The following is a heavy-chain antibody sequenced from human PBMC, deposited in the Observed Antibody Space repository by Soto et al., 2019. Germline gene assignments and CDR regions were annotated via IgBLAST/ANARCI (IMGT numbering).Heavy chain of an antibody. D-gene: IGHD5-18*01. CDR1: GYTFTSYD. Sequence: VKVSCKASGYTFTSYDINWVRQATGQGLEWMGWMNPNSGNTGYAQKFQGRVTMTRNTSISTAYMELSSLRSEDTAVYYCARVMDTAMASDYWGQGTLVTVSS. J-gene: IGHJ4*02. V-gene: IGHV1-8*01. CDR3: ARVMDTAMASDY. CDR2: MNPNSGNT.